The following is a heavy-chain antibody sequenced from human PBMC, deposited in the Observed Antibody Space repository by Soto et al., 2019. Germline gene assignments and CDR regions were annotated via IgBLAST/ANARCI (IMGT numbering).Heavy chain of an antibody. CDR3: ARALPVAKGGFDP. CDR2: IYTAGGT. D-gene: IGHD2-2*01. V-gene: IGHV3-53*01. CDR1: GFTVSNTY. Sequence: GGSLRLSCAASGFTVSNTYMTWVRQPPGKGLECVSVIYTAGGTNYADSVKGRFIISRDNSKNTLYLQMDSLRAEDTAVYYCARALPVAKGGFDPWGQGTLVTVSS. J-gene: IGHJ5*02.